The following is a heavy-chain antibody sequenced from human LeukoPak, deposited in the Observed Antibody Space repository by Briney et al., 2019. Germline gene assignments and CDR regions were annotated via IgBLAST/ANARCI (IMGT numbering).Heavy chain of an antibody. CDR1: GFTFSSYW. CDR2: INSDGSST. D-gene: IGHD3-16*02. Sequence: GGSLRLSCAASGFTFSSYWMHWVRQAPAKGLVWVSRINSDGSSTSYADSVKGRFTISRDNAKNTLYLQMNSLRAEDTAVYYCAREGVYDYVWGSYRPYYFDYWGQGTLVTVSS. V-gene: IGHV3-74*01. CDR3: AREGVYDYVWGSYRPYYFDY. J-gene: IGHJ4*02.